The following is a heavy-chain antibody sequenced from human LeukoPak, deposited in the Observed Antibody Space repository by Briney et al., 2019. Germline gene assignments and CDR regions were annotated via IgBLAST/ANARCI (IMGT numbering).Heavy chain of an antibody. V-gene: IGHV4-59*01. CDR3: ARAIVGATAD. CDR2: IYYSGST. Sequence: YPSQSLSLTCTVAGGSMSSYYWSWIRQPPGNGLEWSGYIYYSGSTNYNPSLKSRVTISVDTSKNQFSLKLSSVTAADTAVYYCARAIVGATADWGQGTLVTVSS. J-gene: IGHJ4*02. CDR1: GGSMSSYY. D-gene: IGHD1-26*01.